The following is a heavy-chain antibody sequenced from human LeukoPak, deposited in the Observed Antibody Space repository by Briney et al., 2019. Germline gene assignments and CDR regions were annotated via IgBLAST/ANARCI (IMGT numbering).Heavy chain of an antibody. D-gene: IGHD6-13*01. J-gene: IGHJ4*02. V-gene: IGHV1-69*13. Sequence: GASVKVSCKASGGTFSSYAISWVRQAPGQGLEWMGGIIPIFGTANYAQKFQGRVTITADESTSTAYMELSSLRSEDTAVYYCAREGIAAAAPDYWGQGTLVTVSS. CDR3: AREGIAAAAPDY. CDR1: GGTFSSYA. CDR2: IIPIFGTA.